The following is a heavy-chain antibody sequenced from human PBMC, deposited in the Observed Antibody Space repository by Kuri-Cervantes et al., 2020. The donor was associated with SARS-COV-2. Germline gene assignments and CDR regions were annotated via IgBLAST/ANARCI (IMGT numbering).Heavy chain of an antibody. Sequence: SVLVSCKASVGTFSSYAISGVRQAPGQGLEWLGGIIPIFGTANYAQKFQGRVTITTDESTSTAYMELSSLRSENTAVYYCARDNWNYPSHDAFDIWGQGTMVTV. CDR1: VGTFSSYA. CDR2: IIPIFGTA. CDR3: ARDNWNYPSHDAFDI. J-gene: IGHJ3*02. V-gene: IGHV1-69*05. D-gene: IGHD1-7*01.